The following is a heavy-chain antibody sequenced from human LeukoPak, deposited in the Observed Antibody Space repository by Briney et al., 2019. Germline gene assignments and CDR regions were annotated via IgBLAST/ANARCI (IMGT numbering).Heavy chain of an antibody. V-gene: IGHV4-34*01. CDR1: GGSFSGYY. Sequence: SETLSLTCAVYGGSFSGYYWSWTRQPPGKGLEWIGEINHSGSTNYNPSLKSRVTISVDTSKNQFSLKLSSVTAADTAVYYCARGKAQRLYYYGMDVWGKGTTVTVSS. J-gene: IGHJ6*04. D-gene: IGHD2-2*01. CDR2: INHSGST. CDR3: ARGKAQRLYYYGMDV.